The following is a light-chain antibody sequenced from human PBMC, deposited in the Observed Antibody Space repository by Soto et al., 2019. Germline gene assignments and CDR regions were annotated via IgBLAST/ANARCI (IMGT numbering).Light chain of an antibody. CDR2: DAS. J-gene: IGKJ1*01. CDR3: QQYNSYAWT. CDR1: QSISSW. V-gene: IGKV1-5*01. Sequence: DIHITHSPSTLSSSLVDRVTITCRASQSISSWLAWYQQKPGKAPRLLIYDASSLESGVPSRFSGSGSGTEFTLTISSLQPDDFATYYCQQYNSYAWTFGQGTKVDI.